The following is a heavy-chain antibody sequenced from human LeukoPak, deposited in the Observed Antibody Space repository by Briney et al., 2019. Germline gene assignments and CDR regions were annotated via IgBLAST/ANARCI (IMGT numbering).Heavy chain of an antibody. Sequence: GSLRLSCAASGFTVSSNYMSWVRQAPGKGLEWVSSISSSSYIYYADSVKGRFTISRDNAKNSLYLQMNSLRAEDTAVYYCARGGQSDFWSGHKDYWGQGTLVTVSS. CDR1: GFTVSSNY. CDR3: ARGGQSDFWSGHKDY. V-gene: IGHV3-69-1*01. CDR2: ISSSSYI. J-gene: IGHJ4*02. D-gene: IGHD3-3*01.